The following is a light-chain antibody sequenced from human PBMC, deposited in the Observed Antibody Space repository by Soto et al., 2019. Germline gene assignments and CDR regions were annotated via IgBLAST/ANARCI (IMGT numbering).Light chain of an antibody. CDR3: QQYYSYPLT. CDR1: QGISSY. CDR2: AAS. J-gene: IGKJ4*01. Sequence: IQMTQSPSTLSASVGDRVTITCRASQGISSYLAWYQQKPGKAPKLLIYAASTLQSGVPTRFSGSGSGTDFTLTISCLQSEDFATYYCQQYYSYPLTFGGGTKVDIK. V-gene: IGKV1-8*01.